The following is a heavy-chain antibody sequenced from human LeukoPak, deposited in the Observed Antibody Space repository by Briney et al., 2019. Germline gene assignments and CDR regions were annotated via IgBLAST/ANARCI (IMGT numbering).Heavy chain of an antibody. J-gene: IGHJ6*02. CDR1: GGSISSYY. D-gene: IGHD5-18*01. CDR2: IYYSGST. CDR3: ARVDTAMGLMDV. V-gene: IGHV4-59*01. Sequence: PSETLSLTCTVSGGSISSYYWSWIRQPPGKGLEWIGYIYYSGSTNCNPSLKSRVTISVDTSKNQSSLKLSSVTAADTAVYYCARVDTAMGLMDVWGQGTTVTVSS.